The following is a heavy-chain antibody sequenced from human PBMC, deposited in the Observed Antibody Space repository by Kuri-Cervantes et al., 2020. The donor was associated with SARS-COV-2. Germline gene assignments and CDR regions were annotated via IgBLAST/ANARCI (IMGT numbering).Heavy chain of an antibody. CDR2: INPSGGST. D-gene: IGHD3-22*01. Sequence: ASVKVSCKASGYTFTSYYMHWVRQAPGQGLEWMGIINPSGGSTSYAQKFQGRVTMTRDTSTSTVYMELSSLRAEDTAVYYCAKDPNYYDSSGYYSYYYYYYMGVWGKGTTVTVSS. CDR3: AKDPNYYDSSGYYSYYYYYYMGV. CDR1: GYTFTSYY. V-gene: IGHV1-46*01. J-gene: IGHJ6*03.